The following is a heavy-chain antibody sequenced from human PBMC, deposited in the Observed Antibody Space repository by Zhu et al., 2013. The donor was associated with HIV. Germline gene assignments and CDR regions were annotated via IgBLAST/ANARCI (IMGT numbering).Heavy chain of an antibody. V-gene: IGHV1-2*02. CDR1: GYTFTGYY. D-gene: IGHD6-19*01. Sequence: QVQLVQSGAEVKKPGASVKVSCKASGYTFTGYYMHWVRQAPGQGLEWMGWINPNSGGTNYAQKFQGRVTMTRDTSISTAYMELSRLRSDDTAVYYCARSADSSGWYNYFDYWGQGTLVTVSS. J-gene: IGHJ4*02. CDR3: ARSADSSGWYNYFDY. CDR2: INPNSGGT.